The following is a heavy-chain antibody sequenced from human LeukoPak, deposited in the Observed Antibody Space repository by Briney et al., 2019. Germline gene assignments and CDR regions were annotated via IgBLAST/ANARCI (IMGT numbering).Heavy chain of an antibody. D-gene: IGHD6-6*01. CDR2: INHSGRT. J-gene: IGHJ6*03. Sequence: SETLSLTCAVYGGSFSGHYWSWIRQPPGKGLEWIGEINHSGRTNYNPSLKSRVTLSVDTSKNQFSLKLTSVTAADTAVYYCARWSGSVTARNYYYYVDVWGEGTTVTVSS. V-gene: IGHV4-34*01. CDR1: GGSFSGHY. CDR3: ARWSGSVTARNYYYYVDV.